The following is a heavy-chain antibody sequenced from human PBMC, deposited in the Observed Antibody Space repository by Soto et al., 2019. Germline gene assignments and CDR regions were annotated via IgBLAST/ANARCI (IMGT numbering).Heavy chain of an antibody. CDR1: GFTFSSYS. Sequence: GGSLRLSCAASGFTFSSYSMDWVRQAPGKXLEWVSYISSSSSTIYYADSVKGRFTISRDNAKNSLYLQMNSLRDEDTAVYYCARDSNTYYDILTGYYQRDYYGMDVWGQGTTVTVSS. V-gene: IGHV3-48*02. CDR2: ISSSSSTI. J-gene: IGHJ6*02. D-gene: IGHD3-9*01. CDR3: ARDSNTYYDILTGYYQRDYYGMDV.